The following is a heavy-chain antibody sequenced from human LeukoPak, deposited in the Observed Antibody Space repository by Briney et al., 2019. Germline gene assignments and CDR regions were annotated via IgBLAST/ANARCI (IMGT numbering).Heavy chain of an antibody. J-gene: IGHJ4*02. CDR1: GGSISSSSYY. Sequence: ETLSLTCPVSGGSISSSSYYWGWIRQPPGKGLEWIGSIYYSGSTYYNPSLKSRVTISVDTSKNQFSLKLSSVTAADTAVYYCAITHRGMVRGVIYYWGQGTLVTVSS. CDR2: IYYSGST. CDR3: AITHRGMVRGVIYY. V-gene: IGHV4-39*01. D-gene: IGHD3-10*01.